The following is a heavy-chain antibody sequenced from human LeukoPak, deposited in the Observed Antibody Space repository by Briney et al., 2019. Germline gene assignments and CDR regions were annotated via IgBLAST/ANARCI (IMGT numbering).Heavy chain of an antibody. J-gene: IGHJ4*02. D-gene: IGHD3-22*01. Sequence: ASVTVSCKASGYTFTSYAMHWVRQAPGQRLEWMGWINAGNGNTKYSQKFQGRVTITRDTSASTAYMELSSLRSEDTAVYYCARYYYDSSGYSYFDYWGQGTLVTVSS. CDR1: GYTFTSYA. CDR3: ARYYYDSSGYSYFDY. V-gene: IGHV1-3*01. CDR2: INAGNGNT.